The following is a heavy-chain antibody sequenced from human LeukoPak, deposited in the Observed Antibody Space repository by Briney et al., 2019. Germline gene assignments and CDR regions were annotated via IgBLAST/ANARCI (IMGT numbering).Heavy chain of an antibody. CDR2: IIGSGGST. CDR1: GFTFSSYA. CDR3: AKPDGGYSYGLDAFDI. V-gene: IGHV3-23*01. Sequence: GGPLRLSCAASGFTFSSYAMSWVRQAPGKGLEWVSAIIGSGGSTYYADSVKGRFTISRDNSKNTLYLQMNSLRAEDTAVYYCAKPDGGYSYGLDAFDIWGQGTIVTVSS. D-gene: IGHD5-18*01. J-gene: IGHJ3*02.